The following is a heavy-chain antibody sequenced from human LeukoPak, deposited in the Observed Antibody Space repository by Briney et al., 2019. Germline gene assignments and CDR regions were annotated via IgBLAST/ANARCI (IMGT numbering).Heavy chain of an antibody. Sequence: GGPLRLSCTASGFTFSHHYMSWLRQSPGKGLEWVSYISSSGSTIYYADSVKGRFTISRDNAKSSLYLQMNSLRAEDTAVYYCATEYSSSFDAFDIWGQGTMVTVSS. V-gene: IGHV3-11*04. CDR3: ATEYSSSFDAFDI. CDR2: ISSSGSTI. J-gene: IGHJ3*02. CDR1: GFTFSHHY. D-gene: IGHD6-6*01.